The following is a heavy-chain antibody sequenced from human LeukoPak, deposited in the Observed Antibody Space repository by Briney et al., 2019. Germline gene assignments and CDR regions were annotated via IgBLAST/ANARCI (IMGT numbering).Heavy chain of an antibody. CDR1: GYSINRGYY. CDR2: IYHSGST. D-gene: IGHD6-13*01. V-gene: IGHV4-38-2*02. J-gene: IGHJ2*01. CDR3: ARVSRAAAGTWSWYFDL. Sequence: SETLSLTCNVSGYSINRGYYWGWIRQPPGKGLEWVGSIYHSGSTYYNPSLKSRVTISADTSKNQFSLKLSSVTAADTAVYYCARVSRAAAGTWSWYFDLWGRGTLVTVSS.